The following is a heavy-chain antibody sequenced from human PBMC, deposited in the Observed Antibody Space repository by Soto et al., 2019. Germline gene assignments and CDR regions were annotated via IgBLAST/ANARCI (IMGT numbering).Heavy chain of an antibody. J-gene: IGHJ4*02. CDR1: GGSISSGDYF. D-gene: IGHD2-15*01. CDR2: IFYSGTT. CDR3: ARAEISGDLFDY. V-gene: IGHV4-30-4*01. Sequence: QVQLQESGPGLVKPSQTLSLTCTVSGGSISSGDYFWSWIRQPPGKGLEWIGYIFYSGTTYYNPSIKGRVMISVDTSKSQFSLNLRSVTAADTAVYYCARAEISGDLFDYWGQGTLVTVSS.